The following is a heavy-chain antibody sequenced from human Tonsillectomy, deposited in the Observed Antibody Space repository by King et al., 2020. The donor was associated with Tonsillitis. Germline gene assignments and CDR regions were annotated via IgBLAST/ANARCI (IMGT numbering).Heavy chain of an antibody. D-gene: IGHD5-18*01. J-gene: IGHJ4*02. CDR3: TGTAMASLGQFDY. CDR1: GFTFSGSA. V-gene: IGHV3-73*02. Sequence: VQLVESGGGLVQPGGSLKLSCAASGFTFSGSAMHWVRQASGKGRVWVGRIRSKANSYATAYAASVKGRFTLSSEDLKNTAYLQMNSLKTEETAVYYCTGTAMASLGQFDYWGQGTLVTVSS. CDR2: IRSKANSYAT.